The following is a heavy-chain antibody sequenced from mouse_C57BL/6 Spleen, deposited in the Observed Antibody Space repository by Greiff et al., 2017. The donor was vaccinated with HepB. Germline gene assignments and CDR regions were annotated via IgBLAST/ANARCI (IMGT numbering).Heavy chain of an antibody. V-gene: IGHV6-3*01. CDR1: GFTFSNYW. Sequence: EVQRVESGGGLVQPGGSMKLSCVASGFTFSNYWMNWVRQSPEKGLEWVAQIRLKSDNYATHYSESVKGRFNISRDDSKSSVYLQMNNLRAEDTGIYYCTSLGPWFAYWGQGTLVTVSA. D-gene: IGHD4-1*01. J-gene: IGHJ3*01. CDR2: IRLKSDNYAT. CDR3: TSLGPWFAY.